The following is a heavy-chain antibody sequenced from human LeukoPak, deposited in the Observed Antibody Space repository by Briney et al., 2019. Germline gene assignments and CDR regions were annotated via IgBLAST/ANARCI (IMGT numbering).Heavy chain of an antibody. Sequence: ASVKVSCKASGGTFSSYAISWVRQAPGQGLEWMGRNIPILGIANYAQKFQGRVTITADKSTSTAYMELSSLRSEDTAVYYCARVGGDSLGYYYYGMDVWGQGTTVTVSS. V-gene: IGHV1-69*04. J-gene: IGHJ6*02. CDR1: GGTFSSYA. CDR2: NIPILGIA. D-gene: IGHD2-21*02. CDR3: ARVGGDSLGYYYYGMDV.